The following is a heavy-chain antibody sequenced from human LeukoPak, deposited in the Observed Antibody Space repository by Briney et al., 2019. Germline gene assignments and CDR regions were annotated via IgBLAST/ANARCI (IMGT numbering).Heavy chain of an antibody. CDR3: AKLGSDHATGFDP. V-gene: IGHV3-30*02. Sequence: QPGRSLRLSCAASGFTFSSYGMHWVRQAPGKGLEWVAFIRYDGSNKYYADSVKGRFTISRDNSKNTLYLQMNSLRAEDTAVYYCAKLGSDHATGFDPWGQGTLVTVSS. J-gene: IGHJ5*02. CDR2: IRYDGSNK. CDR1: GFTFSSYG. D-gene: IGHD3-10*01.